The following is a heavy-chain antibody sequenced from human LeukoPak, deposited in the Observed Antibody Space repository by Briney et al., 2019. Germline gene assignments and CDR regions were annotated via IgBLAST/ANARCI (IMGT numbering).Heavy chain of an antibody. CDR3: ARNHWNYVYYGMDV. V-gene: IGHV3-74*01. CDR1: GFTVSSNY. J-gene: IGHJ6*02. Sequence: GGSLRLSCAASGFTVSSNYMSWVRQAPGKGLVWVSSINSDGRDTRYADSVKGRFTISRDNAKNTVYLQMNSLRAEDTAVYYCARNHWNYVYYGMDVWGQGTTVTVSS. D-gene: IGHD1-1*01. CDR2: INSDGRDT.